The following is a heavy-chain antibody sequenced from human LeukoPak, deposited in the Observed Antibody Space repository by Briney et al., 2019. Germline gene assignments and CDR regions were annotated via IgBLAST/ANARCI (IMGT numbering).Heavy chain of an antibody. J-gene: IGHJ3*02. V-gene: IGHV1-8*01. CDR1: GNTLSSYD. Sequence: GASMKVSCKASGNTLSSYDINWVRQATGQGLEWMGWMNPNSGNTGYAQKFQGRVTMTRNTSISTAYLELSSLRSEDTAVYYCASPVASDAFDTWGQGTMVTVSS. CDR3: ASPVASDAFDT. D-gene: IGHD6-19*01. CDR2: MNPNSGNT.